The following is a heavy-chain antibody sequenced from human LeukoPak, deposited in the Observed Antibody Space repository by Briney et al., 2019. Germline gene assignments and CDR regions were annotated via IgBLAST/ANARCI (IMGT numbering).Heavy chain of an antibody. CDR3: ARQINYYYGMDV. D-gene: IGHD5-24*01. V-gene: IGHV4-61*07. CDR2: IYYSGST. J-gene: IGHJ6*02. Sequence: IGYIYYSGSTNYNPSLKSRVTISVDTSKNQFSLKLSSVTAADTAVYYCARQINYYYGMDVWGQGTTVTVSS.